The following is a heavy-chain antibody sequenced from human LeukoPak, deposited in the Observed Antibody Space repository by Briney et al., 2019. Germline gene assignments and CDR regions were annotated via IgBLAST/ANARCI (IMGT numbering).Heavy chain of an antibody. V-gene: IGHV1-24*01. CDR3: ARTSHYVDIAATIPYGIYYFDY. CDR1: GYTVTELS. J-gene: IGHJ4*02. CDR2: FDPEDGQR. D-gene: IGHD5-12*01. Sequence: ASVKVSCKVSGYTVTELSMHWVRQVPGAGLEWMGTFDPEDGQRIFAQKFQGRVTMTEDTSTSTAYMELRSLRSDDTAVYYCARTSHYVDIAATIPYGIYYFDYWGQGTLVTVSS.